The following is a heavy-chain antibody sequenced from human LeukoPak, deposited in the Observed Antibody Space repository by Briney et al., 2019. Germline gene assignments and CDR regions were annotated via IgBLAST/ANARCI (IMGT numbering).Heavy chain of an antibody. Sequence: PGGSLRLSCAASGFTVSSNYMSWVRQAPGKGLEWVSVIYSGGTTYYADSVKGRFTIPRDNSKNTLYLQMNSLRAEDTAVYYCARDSRGLSYFDYWGQGTLVTVSS. CDR2: IYSGGTT. V-gene: IGHV3-66*01. CDR1: GFTVSSNY. CDR3: ARDSRGLSYFDY. D-gene: IGHD3-22*01. J-gene: IGHJ4*02.